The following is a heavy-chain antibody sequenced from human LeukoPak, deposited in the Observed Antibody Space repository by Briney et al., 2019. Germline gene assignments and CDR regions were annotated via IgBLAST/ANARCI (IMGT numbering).Heavy chain of an antibody. CDR1: GFTFDGYA. J-gene: IGHJ4*02. CDR2: ISGDGGST. V-gene: IGHV3-43*02. CDR3: AEDIFLYSSSSGDY. Sequence: GGSLRLSCAASGFTFDGYAMHWVRQAPGKGLEWVSLISGDGGSTYYADSVKGRFTISRDNSKNSLYLQMNSLRTEDTALYYCAEDIFLYSSSSGDYWGQGTLVTVSS. D-gene: IGHD6-6*01.